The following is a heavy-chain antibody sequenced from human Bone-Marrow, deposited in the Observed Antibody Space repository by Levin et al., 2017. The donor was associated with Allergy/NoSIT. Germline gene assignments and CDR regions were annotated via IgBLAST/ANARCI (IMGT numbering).Heavy chain of an antibody. V-gene: IGHV3-30*18. CDR1: GFIFINYG. J-gene: IGHJ6*03. Sequence: PGESLKISCAASGFIFINYGMHWLRQAPGKGLEWVAVISYDGSYRYYVDSVKGRFTISRDNSKNTLHLQMNSLRAEDTAVYFCAKVAKEVRGPADRYKFYYMDVWGKGTTVTVSS. CDR3: AKVAKEVRGPADRYKFYYMDV. CDR2: ISYDGSYR. D-gene: IGHD3-10*01.